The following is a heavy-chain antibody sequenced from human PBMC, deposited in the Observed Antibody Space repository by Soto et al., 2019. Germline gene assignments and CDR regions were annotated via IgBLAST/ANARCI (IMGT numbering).Heavy chain of an antibody. V-gene: IGHV3-23*01. J-gene: IGHJ6*04. D-gene: IGHD1-26*01. CDR1: GFSFSSFA. Sequence: EVLLLESGGGLVQPGGSLRLSCEASGFSFSSFAMNWVRQAPGKGLEWVSAIADSGASTYYADSVKGRFTISRDNSRNTLYLQLNSLRAEDTAVYYCAKGVELDVWGNGTTVTVSS. CDR3: AKGVELDV. CDR2: IADSGAST.